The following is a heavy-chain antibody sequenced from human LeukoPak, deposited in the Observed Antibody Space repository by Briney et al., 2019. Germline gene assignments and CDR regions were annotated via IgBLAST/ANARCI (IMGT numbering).Heavy chain of an antibody. J-gene: IGHJ5*02. CDR2: IYSGGTT. Sequence: GGSLRLSCAASGFTVSSNYMNWFRQAPGKGLEWVSIIYSGGTTYYADSVRGRFTISRDESKNTLYLQMNSLRAEDTAVYYCARLSTSRPFDPWGQGTLVTVSS. CDR1: GFTVSSNY. V-gene: IGHV3-53*01. CDR3: ARLSTSRPFDP. D-gene: IGHD2/OR15-2a*01.